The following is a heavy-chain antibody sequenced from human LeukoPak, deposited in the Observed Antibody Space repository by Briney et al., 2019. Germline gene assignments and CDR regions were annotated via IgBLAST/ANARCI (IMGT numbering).Heavy chain of an antibody. V-gene: IGHV4-34*01. CDR1: GGSFSGYY. J-gene: IGHJ4*02. Sequence: SETLSLTCAVYGGSFSGYYWSWIRQPPGKGLEWIGEINHSGSTNYNPSLKSRVTIPVDTSKNQFSLKLSSVTAADTAVYYCAREGGYCGGDCYSDYWGQGTLVTVSS. CDR3: AREGGYCGGDCYSDY. CDR2: INHSGST. D-gene: IGHD2-21*02.